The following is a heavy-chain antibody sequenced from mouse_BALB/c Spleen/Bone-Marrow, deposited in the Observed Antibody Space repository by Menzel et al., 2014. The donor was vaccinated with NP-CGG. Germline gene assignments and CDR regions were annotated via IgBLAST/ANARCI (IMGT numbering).Heavy chain of an antibody. CDR1: GDSITSGY. D-gene: IGHD1-2*01. J-gene: IGHJ2*01. CDR3: ATYDGYYFDY. V-gene: IGHV3-8*02. CDR2: ISYSGST. Sequence: EVQLQQSGPSLVKPSQPLSLTCSVSGDSITSGYWNWIRKFPGNKLEYMGYISYSGSTYYNPSLKSRISITRGTSKNHYYLQLNSVTAEDSATYYCATYDGYYFDYWGQGTTLTVSS.